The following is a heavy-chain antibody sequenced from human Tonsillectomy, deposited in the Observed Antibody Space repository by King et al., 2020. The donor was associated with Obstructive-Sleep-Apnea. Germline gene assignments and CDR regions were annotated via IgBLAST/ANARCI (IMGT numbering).Heavy chain of an antibody. J-gene: IGHJ6*02. CDR1: GFTFSNAW. Sequence: VQLVESGGGLVEPGGSLRLFCAASGFTFSNAWMAWVRQAPGRGLELVGRIKSRSNGATADFAAPVKGRFTISREDSKNKLYLQMNSLKIEDTGVYYCATGALGVWGQGTTVTVSS. CDR3: ATGALGV. CDR2: IKSRSNGATA. V-gene: IGHV3-15*01.